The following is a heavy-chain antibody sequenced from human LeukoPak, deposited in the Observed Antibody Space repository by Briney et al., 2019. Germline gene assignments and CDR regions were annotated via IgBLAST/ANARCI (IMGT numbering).Heavy chain of an antibody. CDR3: ARADSSSSESYYFDY. J-gene: IGHJ4*02. D-gene: IGHD6-6*01. CDR2: IYYSGST. Sequence: PSETLSLTCTVSGGSISSYYWSWIRQPPGKGLEWIGYIYYSGSTNYNPSLKSRVTISVDTSKNQFPLKLSSVTAADTAVYYCARADSSSSESYYFDYWGQGTLVTVSS. V-gene: IGHV4-59*01. CDR1: GGSISSYY.